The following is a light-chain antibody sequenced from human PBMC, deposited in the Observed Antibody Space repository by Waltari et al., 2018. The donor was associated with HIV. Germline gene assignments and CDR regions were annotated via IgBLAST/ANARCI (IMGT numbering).Light chain of an antibody. CDR2: AAS. Sequence: DIQITQSPSSLSASVGDRVTITCRASQGIRNYLAWYQQKPGTVPKLLIYAASTLQSGVPSRFSGSGSGTDFTLTISSLQPEDVATYYFQKYNSAPYTFGQGTKLEIK. J-gene: IGKJ2*01. CDR3: QKYNSAPYT. V-gene: IGKV1-27*01. CDR1: QGIRNY.